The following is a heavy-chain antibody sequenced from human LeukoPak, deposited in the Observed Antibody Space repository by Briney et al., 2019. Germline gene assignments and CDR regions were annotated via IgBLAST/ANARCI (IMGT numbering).Heavy chain of an antibody. D-gene: IGHD5-12*01. V-gene: IGHV3-7*04. CDR2: IKQDGSEK. CDR3: ARDGTYTDYDPDFDY. Sequence: GGSLRLSCAASGFTFSTYWMSWVRQAPGKGLEWVANIKQDGSEKYYVDSVKGRFTISRDNAKNSLYLQMNSLRAEDTAVYYCARDGTYTDYDPDFDYWGQGTQVTVSS. CDR1: GFTFSTYW. J-gene: IGHJ4*02.